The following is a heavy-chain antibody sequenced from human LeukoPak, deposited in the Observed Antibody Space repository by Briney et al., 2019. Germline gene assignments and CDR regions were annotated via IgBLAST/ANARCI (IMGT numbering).Heavy chain of an antibody. Sequence: SQTLSLTCTVSGGSITSGDYYWSWLRQPPGKGLEWIGYIYYSGRTYYNPSLKSRVSISVDTSKNQFSLKLSSVTAADTAVYYCARVYDFWSGYSFGAFKIWGQGTMVTVSS. CDR1: GGSITSGDYY. CDR2: IYYSGRT. D-gene: IGHD3-3*01. CDR3: ARVYDFWSGYSFGAFKI. J-gene: IGHJ3*02. V-gene: IGHV4-30-4*01.